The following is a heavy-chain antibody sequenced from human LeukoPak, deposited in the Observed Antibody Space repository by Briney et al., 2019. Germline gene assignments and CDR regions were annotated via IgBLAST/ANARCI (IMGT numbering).Heavy chain of an antibody. CDR1: GLTFSSHS. CDR2: IRSSSRTT. CDR3: ASWAGTTAGFSGPFDF. Sequence: PGGSLRLSCAASGLTFSSHSMNWVRQAPGKGLEWVSHIRSSSRTTYYADSVKGRFTMSRDDAKNSLYLQMNSLRGEDTAVYYCASWAGTTAGFSGPFDFWGQGTLVTVSS. V-gene: IGHV3-48*01. J-gene: IGHJ4*02. D-gene: IGHD6-25*01.